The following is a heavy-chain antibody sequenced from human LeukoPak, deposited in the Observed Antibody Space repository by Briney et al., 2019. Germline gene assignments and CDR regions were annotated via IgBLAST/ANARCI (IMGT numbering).Heavy chain of an antibody. J-gene: IGHJ4*02. CDR1: GFPFSSYS. V-gene: IGHV3-21*01. Sequence: PGGSLRLSCAASGFPFSSYSMNWVRQAPGKGLEWVSSISSSSSYIYYADSVKGRFTISRENAKNSLYLQMNSLRAEDTAVYYCARRPSGSYRFDDWGQGTLVTVSS. CDR2: ISSSSSYI. CDR3: ARRPSGSYRFDD. D-gene: IGHD1-26*01.